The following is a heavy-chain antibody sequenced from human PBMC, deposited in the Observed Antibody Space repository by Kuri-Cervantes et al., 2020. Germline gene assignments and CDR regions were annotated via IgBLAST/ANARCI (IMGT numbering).Heavy chain of an antibody. CDR2: ISWNSGSI. CDR3: AKERGYGGNRGILDY. J-gene: IGHJ4*02. CDR1: GFTFSSYS. D-gene: IGHD4-23*01. V-gene: IGHV3-9*01. Sequence: LSLTCAASGFTFSSYSMNWVRQAPGKGLEWVSGISWNSGSIGYADSVKGRFTISRDNAKNSLYLQMNSLRAEDTALYYCAKERGYGGNRGILDYWGQGTLVTVSS.